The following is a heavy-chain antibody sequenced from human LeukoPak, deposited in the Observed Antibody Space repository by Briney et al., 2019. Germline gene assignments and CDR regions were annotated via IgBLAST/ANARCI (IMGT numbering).Heavy chain of an antibody. V-gene: IGHV3-30-3*01. CDR1: RFTFSNYA. D-gene: IGHD3-3*01. J-gene: IGHJ3*02. Sequence: GKSLRLSCAASRFTFSNYAMHWDRQAPGKGLEWVAVISNDGSNNYYADSVKGRFTISRDNSKNTLYLQMNSLRAEDTAVYYCAKVKVDFWSGQRSDAFDIWGQGTMVTVSS. CDR3: AKVKVDFWSGQRSDAFDI. CDR2: ISNDGSNN.